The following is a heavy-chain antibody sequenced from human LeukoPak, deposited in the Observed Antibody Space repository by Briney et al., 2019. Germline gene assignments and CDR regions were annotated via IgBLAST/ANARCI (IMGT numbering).Heavy chain of an antibody. J-gene: IGHJ3*02. V-gene: IGHV3-21*01. Sequence: GGSLRLSCAASGFTFSSYSMNWVRQAPGKGLEWVSSISSSSSYIYYADSVKGRLTISRDNAKNSLYLQMNSLRAEDTAVYYCAREGPYYDSSGFYHDAFDIWGQGTMVTVSS. CDR2: ISSSSSYI. CDR1: GFTFSSYS. CDR3: AREGPYYDSSGFYHDAFDI. D-gene: IGHD3-22*01.